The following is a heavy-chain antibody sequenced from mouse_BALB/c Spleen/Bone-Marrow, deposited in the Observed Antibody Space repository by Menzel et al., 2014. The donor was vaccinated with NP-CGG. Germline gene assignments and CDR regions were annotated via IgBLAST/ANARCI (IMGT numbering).Heavy chain of an antibody. CDR1: GFDFSRYW. Sequence: EVKLMESGGGLVQPGGSLKLSCAASGFDFSRYWMSWVRQAPGKGLEWIGEINPDSRTKNYSPSLKDKFIISRDNAKNTLYLRLNKVRSEDTALYYCARPDYYGYLNYWCQGTTLTVSS. CDR2: INPDSRTK. J-gene: IGHJ2*01. D-gene: IGHD1-1*01. CDR3: ARPDYYGYLNY. V-gene: IGHV4-1*02.